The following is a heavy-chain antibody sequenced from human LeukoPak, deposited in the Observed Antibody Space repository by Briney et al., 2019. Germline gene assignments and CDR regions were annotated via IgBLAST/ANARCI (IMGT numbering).Heavy chain of an antibody. CDR3: ARDNDKVVDH. CDR2: ITAYNGNR. V-gene: IGHV1-18*01. CDR1: SYTFPNYG. J-gene: IGHJ4*01. D-gene: IGHD1-1*01. Sequence: ASVKVSCKTSSYTFPNYGISWVRQAPGQGLEWMGWITAYNGNRLYAQRFQGRITLTTDTSTSTSYMELRSLEYDDTAIYYCARDNDKVVDHWGQGTLVTVSS.